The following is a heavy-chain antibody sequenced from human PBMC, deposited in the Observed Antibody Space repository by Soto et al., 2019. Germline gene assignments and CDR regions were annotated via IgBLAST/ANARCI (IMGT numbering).Heavy chain of an antibody. J-gene: IGHJ6*02. CDR2: ISYDGSHK. D-gene: IGHD2-15*01. Sequence: QVQLVESGGGVGQPGRSLRLSCAASGFTFSNFAMYWVRQAPGKGLEWVTVISYDGSHKYYADSVKGRFTISRDNSKNTLYLQMNNLRAEDSAVYFCARDYSYQRAMDVWGQGTTVTVSS. V-gene: IGHV3-30-3*01. CDR3: ARDYSYQRAMDV. CDR1: GFTFSNFA.